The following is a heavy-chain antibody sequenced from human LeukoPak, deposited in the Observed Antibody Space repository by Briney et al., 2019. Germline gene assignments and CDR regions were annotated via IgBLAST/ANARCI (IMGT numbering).Heavy chain of an antibody. CDR2: IWYDGSKN. CDR1: GFAFGDYD. J-gene: IGHJ5*02. V-gene: IGHV3-33*03. CDR3: GRRSIVDKWFGR. Sequence: GGSLRLSCVASGFAFGDYDMHWVRQAPGKGLEWVAIIWYDGSKNLYADSVKGRFTISRHNSKNTLYLEMDSLRVEDTAVYYCGRRSIVDKWFGRWGQGTLVTVSS. D-gene: IGHD6-6*01.